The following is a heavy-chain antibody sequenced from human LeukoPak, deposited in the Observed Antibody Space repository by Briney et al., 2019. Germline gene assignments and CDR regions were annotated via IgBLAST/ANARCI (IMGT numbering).Heavy chain of an antibody. J-gene: IGHJ4*02. CDR2: ISSSRSYI. CDR3: ARDYQYGYSTNWYHLAQIDY. Sequence: GGSLRLSCAASGFTFSNYTMNWVRQAPGKGLEWVSSISSSRSYIFYADSVKGRFTVSRDNAKNSLYLQMNSLRAEDTAIYYCARDYQYGYSTNWYHLAQIDYWGQGTLVTVSS. D-gene: IGHD2/OR15-2a*01. CDR1: GFTFSNYT. V-gene: IGHV3-21*01.